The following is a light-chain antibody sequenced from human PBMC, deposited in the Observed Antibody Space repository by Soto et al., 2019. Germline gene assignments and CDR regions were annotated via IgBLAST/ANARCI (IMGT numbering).Light chain of an antibody. J-gene: IGKJ1*01. CDR1: QSVSSSY. Sequence: ELALPQSPGTLSLSPGEIATLSCRASQSVSSSYLAWYQQKPGQAPRLLIYGASSRATGIPDRFSGSGSGTDCNLTISRLEPEDFAVYYCQQYGSSPWTFGQGTKVDIK. CDR2: GAS. CDR3: QQYGSSPWT. V-gene: IGKV3-20*01.